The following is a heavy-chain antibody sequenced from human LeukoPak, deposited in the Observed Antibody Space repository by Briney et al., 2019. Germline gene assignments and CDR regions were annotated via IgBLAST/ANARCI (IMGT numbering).Heavy chain of an antibody. CDR1: GFTFSIYA. CDR3: AKDPFSGRFDP. V-gene: IGHV3-30*04. J-gene: IGHJ5*02. CDR2: ISYDGSNK. Sequence: GGSLRLSCAASGFTFSIYAMHWVRQAPGKGLEWVAVISYDGSNKYYADSVKGRFTISGDNSKNTLYLQMNSLRAEDTAVYYCAKDPFSGRFDPWGQGTLVTVSS.